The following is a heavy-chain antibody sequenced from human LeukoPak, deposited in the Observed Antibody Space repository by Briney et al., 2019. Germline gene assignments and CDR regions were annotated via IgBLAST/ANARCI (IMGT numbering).Heavy chain of an antibody. V-gene: IGHV4-59*01. Sequence: KTSETLSLTCTVSGGSISSYNWSWIRQPPGKGLEWIGYIYYSGSTNYNPSLKSRVTISVDTSKNQFSLKLSSVTAADTAVYYCARDLRAAALFDPWGQGTLVTVSS. CDR3: ARDLRAAALFDP. J-gene: IGHJ5*02. CDR2: IYYSGST. CDR1: GGSISSYN. D-gene: IGHD2-15*01.